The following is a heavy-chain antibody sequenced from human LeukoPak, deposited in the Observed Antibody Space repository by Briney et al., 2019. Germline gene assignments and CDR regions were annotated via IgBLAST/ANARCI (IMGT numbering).Heavy chain of an antibody. J-gene: IGHJ4*02. Sequence: PGGSLRLSCAASGFTFDDYGMSWVRQAPGKGLEWVSGINWNGGSTGYADSVKGRFTISRDNAKNSLYLQMNSLRAEDTALYYCARDSFLGYSSNNGEDYWGQGTLVTVSS. CDR2: INWNGGST. V-gene: IGHV3-20*04. CDR1: GFTFDDYG. D-gene: IGHD6-13*01. CDR3: ARDSFLGYSSNNGEDY.